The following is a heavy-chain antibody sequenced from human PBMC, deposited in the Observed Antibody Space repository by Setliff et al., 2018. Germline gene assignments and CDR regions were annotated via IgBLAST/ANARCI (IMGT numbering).Heavy chain of an antibody. Sequence: PGESLKISCAASGFTFSGSAMHWVRQASGKGLEWMANIKGDGSEKFYLDSVKGRFTISRDNAKNSLYLQMNSLRAEDTAVYYCARDRISRYYDSGAHAFDIWGQGTMVTVSS. V-gene: IGHV3-7*05. CDR2: IKGDGSEK. CDR3: ARDRISRYYDSGAHAFDI. J-gene: IGHJ3*02. CDR1: GFTFSGSA. D-gene: IGHD3-22*01.